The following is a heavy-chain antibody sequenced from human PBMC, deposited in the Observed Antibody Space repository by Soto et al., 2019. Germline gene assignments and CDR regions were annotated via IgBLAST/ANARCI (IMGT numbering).Heavy chain of an antibody. D-gene: IGHD4-17*01. CDR2: IYWDDSK. Sequence: QITLKESGPTLVKPTQTLTLTCSFSGFSLSTNGVGVGWIRQPPGKALEWLALIYWDDSKHYSPSLNSRLTITKDTSRTLVVLTMTHMYPVDTATYYCAKKGGGDYILGYWGQGTLVTVSS. V-gene: IGHV2-5*02. CDR1: GFSLSTNGVG. J-gene: IGHJ4*02. CDR3: AKKGGGDYILGY.